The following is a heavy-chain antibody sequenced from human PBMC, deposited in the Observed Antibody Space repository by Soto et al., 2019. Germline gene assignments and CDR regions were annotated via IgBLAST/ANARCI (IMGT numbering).Heavy chain of an antibody. D-gene: IGHD2-8*01. J-gene: IGHJ4*02. V-gene: IGHV3-72*01. CDR3: ARLMGTSFVG. Sequence: PGGSMRLSCAASGFTFSDHHMDWVRQAPGKGLEWVGRARNKANSYTTAYAASVKGRFAISRDDSKNSLSLQMNSLKTEDTAVYFCARLMGTSFVGWGPGTLVTVSS. CDR2: ARNKANSYTT. CDR1: GFTFSDHH.